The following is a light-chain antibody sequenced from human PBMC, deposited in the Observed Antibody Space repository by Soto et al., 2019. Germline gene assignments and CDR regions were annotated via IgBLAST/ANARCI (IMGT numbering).Light chain of an antibody. Sequence: DIPLTQSPSALSGSVGDRVTITCRASQTISSWLAWYQQKPGKAPNLLIYDASSLESGVPSRFSGSGSGTEFTLTISSLQPDDFATYYCQQSGTFGQGTKV. CDR3: QQSGT. J-gene: IGKJ1*01. CDR1: QTISSW. V-gene: IGKV1-5*01. CDR2: DAS.